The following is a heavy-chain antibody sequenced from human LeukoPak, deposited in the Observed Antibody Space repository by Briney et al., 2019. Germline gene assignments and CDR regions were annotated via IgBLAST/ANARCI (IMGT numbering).Heavy chain of an antibody. D-gene: IGHD3-3*01. Sequence: ASVKVSCKASGYTFTSYAMNWVRQAPGQGLEWMGWINTNTGNPTYAQGFTGRFVFSLDTSVSTAYLQISSLKAEDTAVYYCARGLPSLDYDFWSGYLRPRLFGYYMDVWGKGTTVTVSS. CDR2: INTNTGNP. CDR3: ARGLPSLDYDFWSGYLRPRLFGYYMDV. J-gene: IGHJ6*03. CDR1: GYTFTSYA. V-gene: IGHV7-4-1*02.